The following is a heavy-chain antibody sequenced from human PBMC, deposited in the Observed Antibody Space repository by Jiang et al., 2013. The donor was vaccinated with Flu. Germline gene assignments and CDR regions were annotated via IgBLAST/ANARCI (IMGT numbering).Heavy chain of an antibody. V-gene: IGHV6-1*01. CDR3: ARDSSGWYRFDY. Sequence: SRGLEWLGRTYYRSKWYNDYAVSVKSRITINPDTSKNQFSLQLNSVTPEDTAVYYCARDSSGWYRFDYWGQGTLVTVSS. D-gene: IGHD6-19*01. J-gene: IGHJ4*02. CDR2: TYYRSKWYN.